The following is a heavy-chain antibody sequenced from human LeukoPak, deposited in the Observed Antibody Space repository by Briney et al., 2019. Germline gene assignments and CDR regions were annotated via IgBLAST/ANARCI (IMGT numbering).Heavy chain of an antibody. Sequence: SETLSLTCAVYGGSFSDYYWSWIRQPPGKGLEWIGEINHSGSTNYNPSLKSRVTISVDTSKNQFSLKLSSVTAADTAVYYCARGSPVAGPENWFDPWGQGTLVTVSS. V-gene: IGHV4-34*01. J-gene: IGHJ5*02. CDR3: ARGSPVAGPENWFDP. CDR2: INHSGST. D-gene: IGHD6-19*01. CDR1: GGSFSDYY.